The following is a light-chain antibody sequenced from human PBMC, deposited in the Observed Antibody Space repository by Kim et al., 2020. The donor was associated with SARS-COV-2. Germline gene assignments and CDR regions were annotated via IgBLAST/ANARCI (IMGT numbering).Light chain of an antibody. CDR3: QAWDSSFWV. J-gene: IGLJ3*02. CDR2: QDS. Sequence: SYELTQPPSVSVSPGQTASITCSGDKLGDKYACWYQQKPGQSPVLVIYQDSKRPSGIHERFSGSNSGNTATLTISGTQAMDEADYYCQAWDSSFWVFGGGTQLTV. V-gene: IGLV3-1*01. CDR1: KLGDKY.